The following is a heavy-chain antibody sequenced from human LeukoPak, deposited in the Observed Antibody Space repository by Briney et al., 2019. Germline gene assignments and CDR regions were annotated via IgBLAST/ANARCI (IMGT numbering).Heavy chain of an antibody. CDR2: INPNSGDT. Sequence: ASVKVSCKASGYTFTGYYMHWVRQAPGQGLEWMGWINPNSGDTNYAQKFQGRVTVTRDTSISTAYMELSRLRFDDTGVYYCARNKEGKSLDYWGQGTLVTVSS. CDR3: ARNKEGKSLDY. V-gene: IGHV1-2*02. J-gene: IGHJ4*02. CDR1: GYTFTGYY.